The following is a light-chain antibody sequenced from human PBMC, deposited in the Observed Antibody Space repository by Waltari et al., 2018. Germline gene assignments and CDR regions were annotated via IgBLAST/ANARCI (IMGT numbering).Light chain of an antibody. Sequence: QSVLTQPPSASGTPGQRVTMSCSGSSSNIGRHDVPGHQQLPGTPPKLLIDTNDQGLPGVPALFSGSKSGTSASLAISGLQSEDEADYYCATWDDSLHGPVFGGGTKLTVL. V-gene: IGLV1-44*01. CDR3: ATWDDSLHGPV. J-gene: IGLJ3*02. CDR1: SSNIGRHD. CDR2: TND.